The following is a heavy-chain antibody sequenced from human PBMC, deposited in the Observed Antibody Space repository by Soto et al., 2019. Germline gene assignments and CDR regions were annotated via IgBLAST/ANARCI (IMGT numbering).Heavy chain of an antibody. D-gene: IGHD2-15*01. CDR3: ARESAGANSL. Sequence: EVQLVESGGGLVQPGGSLRLSCAASGFTFSSYWMHWVRQAPGKGLVWVSRINGDGSSTGYADSVKSRFTISRDTAKNTLYLQMNSLRAEDTAVYYFARESAGANSLWGQGTLVTVSS. CDR1: GFTFSSYW. J-gene: IGHJ4*02. V-gene: IGHV3-74*01. CDR2: INGDGSST.